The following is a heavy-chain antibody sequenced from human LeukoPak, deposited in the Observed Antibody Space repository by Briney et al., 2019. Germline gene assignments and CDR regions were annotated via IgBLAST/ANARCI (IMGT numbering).Heavy chain of an antibody. Sequence: GGSLRLSCAASEFTFSSFGMHWVRQAPGKRLEWVAFIRYGGNNKYYADSVRGRFTISRDNSKNTLYLEMNSLRAEDTAVYYCAKDQYYYDTSGYPIYWGQGTLVTASS. CDR1: EFTFSSFG. CDR2: IRYGGNNK. V-gene: IGHV3-30*02. CDR3: AKDQYYYDTSGYPIY. J-gene: IGHJ4*02. D-gene: IGHD3-22*01.